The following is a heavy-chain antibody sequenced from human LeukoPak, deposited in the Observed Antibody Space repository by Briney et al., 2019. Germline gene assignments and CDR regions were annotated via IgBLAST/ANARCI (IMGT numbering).Heavy chain of an antibody. Sequence: PSETLSLTCTVSGGSISSGSDYWSWIRQPAGKGLEWIGRIYTSGSTNYNPSLKSRVTISVDTSKNQFSLKLSSVTAADTAVYYCARDVTRFWSGYFESWGQGTLVTVSS. J-gene: IGHJ4*02. V-gene: IGHV4-61*02. D-gene: IGHD3-3*01. CDR3: ARDVTRFWSGYFES. CDR2: IYTSGST. CDR1: GGSISSGSDY.